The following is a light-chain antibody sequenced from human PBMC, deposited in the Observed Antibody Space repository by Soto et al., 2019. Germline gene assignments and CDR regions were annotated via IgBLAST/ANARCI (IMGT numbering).Light chain of an antibody. Sequence: DIQMTQSPSSLSASVGDRVTITCRASQSISSNLNWYQQKPGKAPKLLIYAASNLQSGVPSTFSGSGSGTDFTLTISSLQPEDFATYYYQQSHSIPWTFGQGTKVEIK. CDR3: QQSHSIPWT. V-gene: IGKV1-39*01. J-gene: IGKJ1*01. CDR2: AAS. CDR1: QSISSN.